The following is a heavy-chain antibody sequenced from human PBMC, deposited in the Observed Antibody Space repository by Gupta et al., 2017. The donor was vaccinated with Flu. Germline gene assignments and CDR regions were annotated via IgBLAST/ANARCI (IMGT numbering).Heavy chain of an antibody. D-gene: IGHD2-15*01. CDR2: IYPGDSDT. J-gene: IGHJ4*02. CDR1: GYNFGNFW. V-gene: IGHV5-51*01. Sequence: GSGYNFGNFWIGWVRQKPGKGLEWMGLIYPGDSDTRYNPSFEGQVAISADKSTATAYLQWRSLKAADTATYYCASEIEVSKTWWHDWGQGTVITVSS. CDR3: ASEIEVSKTWWHD.